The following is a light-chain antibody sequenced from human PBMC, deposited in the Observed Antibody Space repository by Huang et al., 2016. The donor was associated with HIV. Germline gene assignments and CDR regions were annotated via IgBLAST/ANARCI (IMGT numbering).Light chain of an antibody. CDR3: QQYYGSPQT. J-gene: IGKJ1*01. V-gene: IGKV4-1*01. CDR2: WSS. Sequence: DIVMAQSPGSLAVSLAERATLTCRSSQSGFSTSTNKDYLAWFQQKPGQPPKLLLFWSSRREVGVPCRFSGSGSGTDFTLTVGSLEADDAATYYCQQYYGSPQTFGQGTRV. CDR1: QSGFSTSTNKDY.